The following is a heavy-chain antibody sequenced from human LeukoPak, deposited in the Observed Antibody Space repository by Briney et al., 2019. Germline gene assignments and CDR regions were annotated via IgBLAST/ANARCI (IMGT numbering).Heavy chain of an antibody. CDR3: AKRPVIDPKSITGTKWTLDY. Sequence: GGSLRLSRAASGFTFSSYWMHWVRQAPGKGLVWVSRINSDGSTTNYADSVKGRFTISRDNAKNTVYLQMNSLRAEDTAVYYCAKRPVIDPKSITGTKWTLDYWGQGTLVTVSS. D-gene: IGHD1-7*01. CDR2: INSDGSTT. CDR1: GFTFSSYW. J-gene: IGHJ4*02. V-gene: IGHV3-74*01.